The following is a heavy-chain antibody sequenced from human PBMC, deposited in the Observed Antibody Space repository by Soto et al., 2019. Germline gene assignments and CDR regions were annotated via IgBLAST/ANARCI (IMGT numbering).Heavy chain of an antibody. CDR2: IIPVFQTA. V-gene: IGHV1-69*01. D-gene: IGHD3-22*01. J-gene: IGHJ4*02. CDR1: GGLFSSYP. Sequence: QEQLVQSGAEVKKPGSSVKVSCKASGGLFSSYPISWVRQVPGQGLEWTGGIIPVFQTAYYTQRFQGRVTITADESTNTAYMELSRLRSEATDIYYCARGGSGYTWFNEFWGQGTLVTVSS. CDR3: ARGGSGYTWFNEF.